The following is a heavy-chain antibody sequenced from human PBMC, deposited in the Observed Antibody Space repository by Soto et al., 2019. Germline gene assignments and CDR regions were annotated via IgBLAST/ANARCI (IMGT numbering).Heavy chain of an antibody. CDR3: AKTRGAMIYAISVYGMDV. CDR1: VFSFSSFA. D-gene: IGHD2-8*01. V-gene: IGHV3-23*01. CDR2: ISGSTDRT. Sequence: GGSLRLSCPATVFSFSSFAMNWARQAPGQGLNRDSIISGSTDRTFYADSVKGRFTISRDNSKSTLYLQINSLRAEDTAVYYCAKTRGAMIYAISVYGMDVWGQGT. J-gene: IGHJ6*02.